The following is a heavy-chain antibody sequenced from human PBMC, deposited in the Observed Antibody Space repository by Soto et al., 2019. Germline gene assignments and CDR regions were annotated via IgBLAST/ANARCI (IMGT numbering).Heavy chain of an antibody. V-gene: IGHV4-59*01. CDR1: GCSISSYY. D-gene: IGHD6-19*01. CDR3: ARSRWLVL. Sequence: SETLSLTCPVSGCSISSYYWSWIRQPPGKGLEWIGYISYSGSSNYTPSLKSRVTISLDTSKSQFSLKLSSVTAADTAVYYCARSRWLVLWGQGTLVTVSS. J-gene: IGHJ4*02. CDR2: ISYSGSS.